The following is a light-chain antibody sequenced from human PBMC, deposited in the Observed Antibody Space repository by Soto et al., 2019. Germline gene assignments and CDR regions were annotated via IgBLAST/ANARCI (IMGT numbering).Light chain of an antibody. CDR3: SLYTSSSTFDYV. CDR2: EVS. J-gene: IGLJ1*01. V-gene: IGLV2-18*01. Sequence: QSALTQPPSVSGSPGQSVTISCTGTSSDVGSYNRVSWYQQPPGTAPKLMIYEVSNRPSGVPDRFSGSKSGNTASLTISGLQAEDEADYYCSLYTSSSTFDYVFGTGTKVTV. CDR1: SSDVGSYNR.